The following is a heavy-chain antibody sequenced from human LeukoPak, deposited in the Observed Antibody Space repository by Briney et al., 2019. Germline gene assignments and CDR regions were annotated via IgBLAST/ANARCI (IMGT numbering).Heavy chain of an antibody. CDR3: ARGVMVYAIFDY. V-gene: IGHV4-30-2*01. CDR1: GGSLSSGGYS. D-gene: IGHD2-8*01. Sequence: PSETLSLTCAVSGGSLSSGGYSWRWLRQPPGTGLEWIGYIYHSGSTYYNPSLKSRVTISVDRSKNQFSLKLSSVTAADTAVYYCARGVMVYAIFDYWGQGTLVTVSS. J-gene: IGHJ4*02. CDR2: IYHSGST.